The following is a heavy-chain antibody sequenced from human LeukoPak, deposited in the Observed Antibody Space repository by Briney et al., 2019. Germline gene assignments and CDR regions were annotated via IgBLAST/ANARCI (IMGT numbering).Heavy chain of an antibody. J-gene: IGHJ3*02. Sequence: SETLSLTCTVSGESISGFYRTWIRQPPGKGLEGMGYIYYSGSTNYNPSLKSRVTISVDTSNNHFSLKLSSVTAADTAVYYCARGRATTLYDAFNIWGQGTMVTVSS. CDR3: ARGRATTLYDAFNI. CDR1: GESISGFY. V-gene: IGHV4-59*08. D-gene: IGHD3-16*02. CDR2: IYYSGST.